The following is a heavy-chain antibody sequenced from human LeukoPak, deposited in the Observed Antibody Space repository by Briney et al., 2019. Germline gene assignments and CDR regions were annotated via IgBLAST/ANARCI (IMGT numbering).Heavy chain of an antibody. CDR2: IIPLFGTA. D-gene: IGHD3-22*01. Sequence: ASVKVSCKASGGIFSRYAISWVRQAPGQGLEWMGGIIPLFGTANYAQRFQGRVTITADESTRTAYMELSSLRSEDTAIYYCAREWDLDSSGFYNYYWGQGTLVTVSS. CDR3: AREWDLDSSGFYNYY. CDR1: GGIFSRYA. J-gene: IGHJ4*02. V-gene: IGHV1-69*13.